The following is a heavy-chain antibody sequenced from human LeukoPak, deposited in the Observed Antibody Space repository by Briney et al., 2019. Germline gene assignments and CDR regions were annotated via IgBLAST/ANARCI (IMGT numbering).Heavy chain of an antibody. V-gene: IGHV1-69*01. CDR1: GGTFSSYA. D-gene: IGHD6-19*01. J-gene: IGHJ6*02. Sequence: GASVKVSCKASGGTFSSYAISWVRQAPGQGLEWMGGIIPIFGTANYAQKFQGRVTITADESTSTAYMELSSLRSEDTAVYYCARDKDSSGPTYYYHGMDVWGQGTTVTVSS. CDR2: IIPIFGTA. CDR3: ARDKDSSGPTYYYHGMDV.